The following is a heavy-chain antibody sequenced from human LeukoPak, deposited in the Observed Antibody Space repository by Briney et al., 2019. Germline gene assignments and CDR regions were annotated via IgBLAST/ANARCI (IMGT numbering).Heavy chain of an antibody. CDR2: IYSRGGT. Sequence: GGSLRLSCAASGFTFSSYWMSWVRQAPGKGLEWVSLIYSRGGTSYADSVKGRFTISRDSSKNTLFLQMNSLRVEDTAVYYCARDPPGIAASGTYYWGQGTLVTVSS. J-gene: IGHJ4*02. CDR1: GFTFSSYW. CDR3: ARDPPGIAASGTYY. V-gene: IGHV3-53*01. D-gene: IGHD6-13*01.